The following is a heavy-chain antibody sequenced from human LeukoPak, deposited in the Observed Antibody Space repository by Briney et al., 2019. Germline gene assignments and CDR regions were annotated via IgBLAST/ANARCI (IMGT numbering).Heavy chain of an antibody. D-gene: IGHD3-10*01. CDR1: GGSMSSYY. CDR2: IYTSGST. J-gene: IGHJ5*02. Sequence: PSETLSLTCSVSGGSMSSYYWSWIRQPAGKGLEWIGRIYTSGSTNYNPSLKSRVTMSVDTSKNQFSLKLSSVTAADTAVYYCARDGGRGSGLGGWFDPWGQGTLVTVSS. CDR3: ARDGGRGSGLGGWFDP. V-gene: IGHV4-4*07.